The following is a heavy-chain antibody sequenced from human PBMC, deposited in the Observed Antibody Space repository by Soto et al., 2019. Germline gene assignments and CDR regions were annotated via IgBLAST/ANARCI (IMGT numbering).Heavy chain of an antibody. V-gene: IGHV5-10-1*01. CDR2: IDPSDSQT. CDR3: ARQIYDSDTGPNFQYYFDS. J-gene: IGHJ4*02. D-gene: IGHD3-22*01. Sequence: PGESLKISCKGSGYSLAGYWITWVRQKQGKGLEWMGRIDPSDSQTYYSPSFRGHVTIPVTKSITTLFLQWSSLRASDTAMYYCARQIYDSDTGPNFQYYFDSWGQGPPVTVSS. CDR1: GYSLAGYW.